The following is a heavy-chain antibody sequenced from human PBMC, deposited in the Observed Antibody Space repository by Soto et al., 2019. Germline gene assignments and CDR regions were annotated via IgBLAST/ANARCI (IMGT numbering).Heavy chain of an antibody. V-gene: IGHV3-23*01. CDR3: AIGWGDY. J-gene: IGHJ4*02. CDR1: GFTFSSYT. D-gene: IGHD7-27*01. CDR2: ISSSGGST. Sequence: EVQLLESGGGLVQPGGSLRLSCAASGFTFSSYTMSWVRQGPGKGLEWVSGISSSGGSTVYADSVKGRFTISRDNFKNTLYLQMNSLRAEDTAVYYRAIGWGDYWGQGTPVTVSS.